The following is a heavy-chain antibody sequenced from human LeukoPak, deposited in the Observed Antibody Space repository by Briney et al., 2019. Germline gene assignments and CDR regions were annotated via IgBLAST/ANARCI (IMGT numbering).Heavy chain of an antibody. D-gene: IGHD2-15*01. Sequence: GESLKISCKGSGYRFNSYWIGWVGQMPGEGLEWIGMIYPGDSDTRYSPSFQGQVTISADKSISTAYLQWSSLKATDTAMYYCARLSYSHAPGDWGQGTLVTVSS. V-gene: IGHV5-51*01. J-gene: IGHJ4*02. CDR2: IYPGDSDT. CDR1: GYRFNSYW. CDR3: ARLSYSHAPGD.